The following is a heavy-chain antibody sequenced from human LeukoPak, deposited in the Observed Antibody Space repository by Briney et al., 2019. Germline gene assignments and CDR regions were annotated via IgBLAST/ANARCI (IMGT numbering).Heavy chain of an antibody. CDR3: ARPHTLGRITKYYFDY. CDR1: GYIFTTYW. Sequence: GESLKISCQTSGYIFTTYWIGWVRQMPGKGLEWIGIIYPGDSDTGYSPSFQGQVTISADKSINTAYLQWSSLKASDTAMYYCARPHTLGRITKYYFDYWGQGTLVTVSS. V-gene: IGHV5-51*01. J-gene: IGHJ4*02. CDR2: IYPGDSDT. D-gene: IGHD3-16*01.